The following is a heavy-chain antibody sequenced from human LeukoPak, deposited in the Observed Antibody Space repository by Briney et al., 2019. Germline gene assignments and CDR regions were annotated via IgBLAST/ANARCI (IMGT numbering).Heavy chain of an antibody. CDR2: ISAYSGNT. D-gene: IGHD2-2*03. V-gene: IGHV1-18*01. CDR3: ARDSPVDIVVVPAPDSWFDP. J-gene: IGHJ5*02. Sequence: ASVKVSCKASGYTFTSYGISWVRQAPGQGLEWMGWISAYSGNTNYAQKLQGRVTMTTDTSTSTAYMELRSLRSDDTAVYYCARDSPVDIVVVPAPDSWFDPWGQGTLVTVSS. CDR1: GYTFTSYG.